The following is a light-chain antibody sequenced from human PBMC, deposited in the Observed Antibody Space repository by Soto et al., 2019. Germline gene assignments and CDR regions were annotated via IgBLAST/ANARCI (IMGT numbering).Light chain of an antibody. CDR3: MQARQTPRT. J-gene: IGKJ1*01. V-gene: IGKV2-28*01. Sequence: DIVMTQSPLSLPVTPGEPASISCTSSESLLHSNGANYLDWYLQKPVQSPQLLIYLGSIRASGVPDRFSGSGSGTDFTLEISRVEADDVGVYYCMQARQTPRTFGQGTKVEIK. CDR2: LGS. CDR1: ESLLHSNGANY.